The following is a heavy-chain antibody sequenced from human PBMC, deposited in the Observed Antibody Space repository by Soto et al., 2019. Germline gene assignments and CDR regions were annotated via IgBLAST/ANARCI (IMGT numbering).Heavy chain of an antibody. CDR2: ISGSDGST. CDR3: ARRSSSWYFDY. J-gene: IGHJ4*02. Sequence: GGSLRLSCADSGFSFSGDAMNWVRQAPGKGLEWVSVISGSDGSTYYADSVKGRFTISRDNSKNTLNLQMNSLRAEDTAVYYCARRSSSWYFDYWGQGTLVTVSS. D-gene: IGHD6-13*01. CDR1: GFSFSGDA. V-gene: IGHV3-23*01.